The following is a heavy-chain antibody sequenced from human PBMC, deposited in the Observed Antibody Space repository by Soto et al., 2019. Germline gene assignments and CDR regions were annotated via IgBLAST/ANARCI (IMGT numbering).Heavy chain of an antibody. CDR1: GGSISSRNYY. CDR2: IYYNGFS. J-gene: IGHJ5*02. CDR3: ARQSAFWSDSSSFDP. Sequence: QLQLQESGPGRVKPSETLSLTCTVSGGSISSRNYYWGWVRQPPGKGLEWIGSIYYNGFSYYNPSLKTRVTISVDTSKNHFSLKVRSVTATDTAVYYCARQSAFWSDSSSFDPWGQGTLVTVSS. D-gene: IGHD3-3*01. V-gene: IGHV4-39*01.